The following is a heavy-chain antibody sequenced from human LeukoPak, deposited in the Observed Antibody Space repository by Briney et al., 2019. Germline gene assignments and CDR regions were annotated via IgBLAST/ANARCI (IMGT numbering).Heavy chain of an antibody. CDR1: GGSISSYY. V-gene: IGHV4-4*07. D-gene: IGHD1-7*01. CDR3: ARQKLELGSVGDVDYYYMDV. Sequence: SETLSLTCTVSGGSISSYYWSWIRQPAGKGLEWIGRIYTSGSTNYNPSLKSRVTMSVDTSKNQFSLKLSSVTAADTAVYYCARQKLELGSVGDVDYYYMDVWGKGTTVTVSS. CDR2: IYTSGST. J-gene: IGHJ6*03.